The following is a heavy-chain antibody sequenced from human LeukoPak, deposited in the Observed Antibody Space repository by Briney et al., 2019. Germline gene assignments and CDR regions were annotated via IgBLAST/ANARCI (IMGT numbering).Heavy chain of an antibody. CDR2: INHSGST. J-gene: IGHJ4*02. CDR3: AGRDRYGSGSYYGRYYFDY. V-gene: IGHV4-34*01. CDR1: GGSFSGYY. D-gene: IGHD3-10*01. Sequence: PSETLSLTCAVYGGSFSGYYWSWIRQPPGKGLEWIGEINHSGSTNYNPSLKSRVTISVDTSKNQFSLKLSSVTAADTAVYYCAGRDRYGSGSYYGRYYFDYWGQGTLVTVSS.